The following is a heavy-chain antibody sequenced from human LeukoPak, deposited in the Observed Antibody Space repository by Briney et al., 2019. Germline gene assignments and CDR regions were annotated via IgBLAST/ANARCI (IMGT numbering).Heavy chain of an antibody. J-gene: IGHJ6*03. CDR2: MRYDGRSK. CDR3: AKDLVGYCSGGSCYSYYYYMDV. Sequence: PGGSLRLSCAASGFTFSSYGMHWVRQAPGKGLEWVAFMRYDGRSKYYADSVKGRFTISRDNSKNTLYLQMNSLRAEDTAVYYCAKDLVGYCSGGSCYSYYYYMDVWGKGTTVTISS. CDR1: GFTFSSYG. D-gene: IGHD2-15*01. V-gene: IGHV3-30*02.